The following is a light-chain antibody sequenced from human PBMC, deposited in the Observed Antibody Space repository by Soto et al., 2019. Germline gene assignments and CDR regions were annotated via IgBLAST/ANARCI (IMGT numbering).Light chain of an antibody. CDR1: SSDVGTYNQ. CDR2: DVR. J-gene: IGLJ2*01. V-gene: IGLV2-14*01. Sequence: QSALTQPASVSGSPGQSITISCTGSSSDVGTYNQVSWYQQHAGKVPKLMIYDVRNRPSGISDRFSGSKSGNTASLTISGXXAXXXADYSCSSYTSSSTVVFGGGTKLTV. CDR3: SSYTSSSTVV.